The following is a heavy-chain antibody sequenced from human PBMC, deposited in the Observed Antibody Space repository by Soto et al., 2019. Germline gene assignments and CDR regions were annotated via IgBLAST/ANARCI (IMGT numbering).Heavy chain of an antibody. CDR1: GGSFSGYY. D-gene: IGHD3-16*01. V-gene: IGHV4-34*01. J-gene: IGHJ4*02. CDR2: INHSGST. Sequence: SETLSLTCAVYGGSFSGYYWSWIRQPPGKGLEWIGEINHSGSTNYNPSLKSRVTISVDTSKNQFSLKLSSVTAADTAVYYCARGRGSNYVAYWGQGTLVTVSS. CDR3: ARGRGSNYVAY.